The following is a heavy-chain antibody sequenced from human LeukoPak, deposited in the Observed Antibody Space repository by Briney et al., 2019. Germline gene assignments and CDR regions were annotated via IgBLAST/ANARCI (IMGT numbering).Heavy chain of an antibody. Sequence: GASVKVSCKVSGYTLTELSMHWVRQAPGKGLEWMGGFDTEDGETIYAQKLQGRVTMTEDTSTDTAYMELSSLRSEDTAVYYCATVGGIAAAGTFYYYGMDVWGQGTTVTVSS. D-gene: IGHD6-13*01. CDR2: FDTEDGET. CDR3: ATVGGIAAAGTFYYYGMDV. J-gene: IGHJ6*02. CDR1: GYTLTELS. V-gene: IGHV1-24*01.